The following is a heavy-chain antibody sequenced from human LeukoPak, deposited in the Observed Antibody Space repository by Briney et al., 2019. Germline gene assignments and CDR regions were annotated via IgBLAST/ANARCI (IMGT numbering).Heavy chain of an antibody. D-gene: IGHD6-19*01. CDR3: ARGGILEGIAVAD. Sequence: ASVKVSCKASGYTFTSYGISWVRQAPGQGLEWMGWISAYNGNTNYAQKLQGRVTMTRDTSISTAYMQLSRLRSDDTAVYYCARGGILEGIAVADWGQGTLVTVSS. J-gene: IGHJ4*02. CDR2: ISAYNGNT. V-gene: IGHV1-18*01. CDR1: GYTFTSYG.